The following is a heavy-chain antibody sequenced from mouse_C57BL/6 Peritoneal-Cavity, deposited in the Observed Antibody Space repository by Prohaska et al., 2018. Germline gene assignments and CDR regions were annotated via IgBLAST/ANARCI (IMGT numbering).Heavy chain of an antibody. V-gene: IGHV1-82*01. CDR1: GYAFSSSW. Sequence: QVQLQQSGPELVKPGASVKISCKASGYAFSSSWMNWVKQRPGKGIEGIGRIYPGDGDTNYNGKFKGKATLTADKSSSAAYMQLSSLTSEDSAVYFCARGVLATDYWGQGTTLTVSS. J-gene: IGHJ2*01. CDR2: IYPGDGDT. CDR3: ARGVLATDY. D-gene: IGHD1-1*01.